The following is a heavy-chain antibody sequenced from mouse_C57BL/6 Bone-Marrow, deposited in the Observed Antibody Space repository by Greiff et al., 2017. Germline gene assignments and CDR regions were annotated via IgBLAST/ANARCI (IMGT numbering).Heavy chain of an antibody. Sequence: EVQLVASGGGLVQPGGSLSLSCAASGFTFTDYYMSWVRQPPGTALEWLGFIRNKAHGYTTEYSASVKGRFTISRGNSQSILYLHMNALRAEDSATYYSASSGGFAYWGQGTLVTVSA. CDR1: GFTFTDYY. CDR2: IRNKAHGYTT. J-gene: IGHJ3*01. CDR3: ASSGGFAY. V-gene: IGHV7-3*01.